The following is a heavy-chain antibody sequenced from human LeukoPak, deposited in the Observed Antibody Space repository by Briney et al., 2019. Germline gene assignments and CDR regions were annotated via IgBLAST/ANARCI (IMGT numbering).Heavy chain of an antibody. CDR1: GFTLSSYG. V-gene: IGHV3-23*01. CDR3: AKDYGDYYDWFDP. D-gene: IGHD4-17*01. CDR2: ISGSGGST. Sequence: PGGSLRLSCAASGFTLSSYGMSWVRQAPGKGLEWVSAISGSGGSTYYADSVKGRLTISRDNSKNTLYLQMNSLRAEDTAVYYCAKDYGDYYDWFDPWGQGTLVTVSS. J-gene: IGHJ5*02.